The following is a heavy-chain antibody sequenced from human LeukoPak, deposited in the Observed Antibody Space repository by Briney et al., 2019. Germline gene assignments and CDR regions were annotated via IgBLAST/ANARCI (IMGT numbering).Heavy chain of an antibody. Sequence: ASVKVSCKASGFVFTGYGFTWVRQAPGQGPEWMGWINTADGTTKYSQKFQGRVTITRDTFARTVYLELTSLRSEDTAVYYCARPGASSPGNWFASWGQGTLVTVSS. V-gene: IGHV1-3*04. CDR1: GFVFTGYG. CDR3: ARPGASSPGNWFAS. J-gene: IGHJ5*01. D-gene: IGHD6-13*01. CDR2: INTADGTT.